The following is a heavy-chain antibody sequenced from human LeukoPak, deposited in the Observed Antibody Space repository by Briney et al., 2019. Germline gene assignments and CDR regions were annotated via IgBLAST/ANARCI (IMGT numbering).Heavy chain of an antibody. V-gene: IGHV1-8*01. CDR2: INPNSGTT. D-gene: IGHD5-18*01. CDR1: GYTFTSYD. J-gene: IGHJ4*02. CDR3: ARGYSYGYYFDY. Sequence: ASLKGSCKASGYTFTSYDINGVRQATGQGLEWMGWINPNSGTTGYAQKFQGRVTMTRNTSISTAYMELSSLRSEDTAVYYCARGYSYGYYFDYWGQGTLVTVSS.